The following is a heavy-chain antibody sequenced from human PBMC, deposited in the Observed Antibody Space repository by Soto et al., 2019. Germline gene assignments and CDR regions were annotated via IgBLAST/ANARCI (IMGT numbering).Heavy chain of an antibody. CDR1: GFTFSNYA. Sequence: EVQLLQSGGGLVQPGGSLRLSCAGSGFTFSNYAMSWVRQAPGKGLEWVSAISSAVNTYYADSVKGRFTISRDNSKNTLLLQMNSLGAEDTAVYYCAKDSNKYSSSLRGRYFDYWGQGIGVTVSS. CDR2: ISSAVNT. D-gene: IGHD4-4*01. V-gene: IGHV3-23*01. J-gene: IGHJ4*02. CDR3: AKDSNKYSSSLRGRYFDY.